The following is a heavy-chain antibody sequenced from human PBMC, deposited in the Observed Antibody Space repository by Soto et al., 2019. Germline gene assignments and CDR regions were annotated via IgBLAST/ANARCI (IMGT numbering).Heavy chain of an antibody. D-gene: IGHD2-21*02. CDR1: GDTFTDYY. CDR3: ARGGHVVVVTAALDY. Sequence: QVQLVQSGAEVKKPGASVKVSCKASGDTFTDYYIHWVRQAPGQGLEWMGTVNPSGGHTTYAQHFLGRMTMTRDTSTSTLYMERTSLTSADTAVYYCARGGHVVVVTAALDYWGQGTLVTVSS. V-gene: IGHV1-46*01. J-gene: IGHJ4*02. CDR2: VNPSGGHT.